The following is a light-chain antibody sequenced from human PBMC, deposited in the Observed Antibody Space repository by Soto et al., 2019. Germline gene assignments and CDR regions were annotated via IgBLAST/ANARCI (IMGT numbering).Light chain of an antibody. J-gene: IGKJ1*01. CDR3: QQYGSSPWT. V-gene: IGKV3-20*01. CDR2: GAS. CDR1: QSVSSSY. Sequence: EIVLTQSPGTLSLSLGERATLSCRASQSVSSSYLAWYQQKPGQAPRLLIYGASSRATGIQDRFSGSGSGTDFTLTISRLEPEDFAVYYCQQYGSSPWTFGQGTKVEIK.